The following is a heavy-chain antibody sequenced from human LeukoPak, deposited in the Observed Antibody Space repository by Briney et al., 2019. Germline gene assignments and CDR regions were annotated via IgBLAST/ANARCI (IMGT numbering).Heavy chain of an antibody. CDR1: GFSFSSYV. V-gene: IGHV3-23*01. CDR3: AKGGYSSHFDY. CDR2: ISGGGGST. Sequence: GDSLILSCAASGFSFSSYVMSWVRQAAGKGLEWVSAISGGGGSTYYADSVKGRFTISRDNSKNTLYLQLNSLRAGDTAVYYCAKGGYSSHFDYWGQGTLVTVSS. J-gene: IGHJ4*02. D-gene: IGHD5-18*01.